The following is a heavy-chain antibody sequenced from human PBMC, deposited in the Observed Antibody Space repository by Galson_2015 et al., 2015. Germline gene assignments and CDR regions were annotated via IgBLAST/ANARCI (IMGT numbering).Heavy chain of an antibody. CDR3: AKDLLTPDH. CDR2: VSATGGST. D-gene: IGHD1-14*01. Sequence: SLRLSCAVSGFTFSSHAMSWVRQATGKGLEWVSAVSATGGSTYYADSVKGRFTISRDYSKNTVYLQMNSLRGEDTAVYYCAKDLLTPDHWGQGTLVTVSS. J-gene: IGHJ5*02. V-gene: IGHV3-23*01. CDR1: GFTFSSHA.